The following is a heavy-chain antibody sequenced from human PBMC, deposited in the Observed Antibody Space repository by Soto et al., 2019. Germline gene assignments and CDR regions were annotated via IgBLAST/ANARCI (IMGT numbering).Heavy chain of an antibody. V-gene: IGHV3-30-3*01. J-gene: IGHJ4*01. CDR1: GFTFSSYA. CDR3: ARVVYSNGWIFDY. Sequence: LRLSCAASGFTFSSYAMHWVRQAPGKGLEWVAVISYDGSNKYYADSVKGRFTISRDNSKNTLYLQMNSLRAEDTAVYLCARVVYSNGWIFDYWGQGTLVTVSS. D-gene: IGHD6-19*01. CDR2: ISYDGSNK.